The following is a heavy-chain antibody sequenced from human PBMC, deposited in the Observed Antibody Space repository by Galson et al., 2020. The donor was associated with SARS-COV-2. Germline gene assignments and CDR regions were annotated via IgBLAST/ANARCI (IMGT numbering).Heavy chain of an antibody. CDR2: ISFDGSIK. D-gene: IGHD3-10*01. Sequence: GESLKISCAASGFSLSGYGMQWVRQAPGKGLEWVAFISFDGSIKYYAESVKGRFSISRDDSKNTQYLQMNSLRTEDTAVYYCARDLIDPASVPQLQWFGESYDFWGQGTLVTVSS. CDR1: GFSLSGYG. CDR3: ARDLIDPASVPQLQWFGESYDF. V-gene: IGHV3-30*03. J-gene: IGHJ4*02.